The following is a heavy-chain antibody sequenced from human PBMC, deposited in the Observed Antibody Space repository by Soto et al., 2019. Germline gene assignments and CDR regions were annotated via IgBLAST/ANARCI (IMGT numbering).Heavy chain of an antibody. Sequence: QVQLVQSGPAVKRPGASVRISCRTAGYSFKNYAIHWVRQAPGKKLEWMGWSNEGSGNTRYSHKFQGRMSIARDTCASTSYLDPRSLTSEDTAVYFCARDGRTISGAVTLDYWGPGTLVTVSS. CDR2: SNEGSGNT. V-gene: IGHV1-3*01. CDR1: GYSFKNYA. D-gene: IGHD3-3*02. J-gene: IGHJ4*02. CDR3: ARDGRTISGAVTLDY.